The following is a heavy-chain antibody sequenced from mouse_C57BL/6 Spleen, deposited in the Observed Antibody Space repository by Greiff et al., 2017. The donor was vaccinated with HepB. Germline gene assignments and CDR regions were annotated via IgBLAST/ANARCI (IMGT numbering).Heavy chain of an antibody. J-gene: IGHJ1*03. D-gene: IGHD4-1*01. CDR1: GFTFSDFY. CDR3: ARDGTGPSYWYFDV. V-gene: IGHV7-1*01. Sequence: DVMLVESGGGLVQSGRSLRLSCATSGFTFSDFYMEWVRQAPGKGLEWIAASRNKANDYTTEYSASVKGRFIVSRDTSQSILYLQMNALRAEDTAIYYCARDGTGPSYWYFDVWGTGTTVTVSS. CDR2: SRNKANDYTT.